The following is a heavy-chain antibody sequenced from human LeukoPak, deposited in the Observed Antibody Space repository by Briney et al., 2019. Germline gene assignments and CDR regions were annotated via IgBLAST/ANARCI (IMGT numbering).Heavy chain of an antibody. Sequence: GGSLRLSCAASGFTFSSYAMHWVRQAPGKGLEWVAVISYDGSNKYYADSVKGRFTISRDNSKNTLYLQMNSLRAEDTAVYYCAKGHITIFGVVMDWGQGTLVTVSS. D-gene: IGHD3-3*01. V-gene: IGHV3-30-3*01. CDR1: GFTFSSYA. CDR2: ISYDGSNK. CDR3: AKGHITIFGVVMD. J-gene: IGHJ4*02.